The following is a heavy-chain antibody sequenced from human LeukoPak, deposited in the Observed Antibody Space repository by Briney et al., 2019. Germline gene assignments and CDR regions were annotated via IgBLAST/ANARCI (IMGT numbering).Heavy chain of an antibody. V-gene: IGHV4-38-2*02. CDR3: ARGDGYNPRHRGHFDY. J-gene: IGHJ4*02. CDR2: IYHSGST. Sequence: SETLSLTCTVSGYSISSGYYWGWIRQPPGKGLEWIGSIYHSGSTYYNPSLKSRVTISVDTSKNQFSLKLSSVTAADTAVYYCARGDGYNPRHRGHFDYWGQGTLVTVSS. D-gene: IGHD5-24*01. CDR1: GYSISSGYY.